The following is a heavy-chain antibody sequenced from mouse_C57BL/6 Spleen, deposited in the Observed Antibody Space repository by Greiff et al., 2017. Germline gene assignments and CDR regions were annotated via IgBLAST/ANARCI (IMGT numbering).Heavy chain of an antibody. CDR2: IDPENGGT. J-gene: IGHJ4*01. D-gene: IGHD6-1*01. V-gene: IGHV1-15*01. CDR1: GYTFTDYE. Sequence: VQLQQSGAELVRPGASVTLSCKASGYTFTDYEMHWVKQTPVHGLEWIGAIDPENGGTAYNQKFKGKAILTADKSSSTANMELRSLTSEASAVYYCTRGVPPLYAMEYWGQATSVTVSS. CDR3: TRGVPPLYAMEY.